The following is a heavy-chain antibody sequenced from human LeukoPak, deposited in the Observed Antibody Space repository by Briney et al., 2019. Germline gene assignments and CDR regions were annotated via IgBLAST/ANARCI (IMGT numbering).Heavy chain of an antibody. D-gene: IGHD6-19*01. V-gene: IGHV4-59*08. CDR1: GGSISSYY. J-gene: IGHJ3*02. Sequence: SETLFLTCTVSGGSISSYYWSWIRQPPGKGLEWIGYIYYSGSTNYNPSLKSRVTISVDTSKNQFSLKLSSVTAADTAVYYCARRSSGNDAFDIWGQGTMVTVSS. CDR3: ARRSSGNDAFDI. CDR2: IYYSGST.